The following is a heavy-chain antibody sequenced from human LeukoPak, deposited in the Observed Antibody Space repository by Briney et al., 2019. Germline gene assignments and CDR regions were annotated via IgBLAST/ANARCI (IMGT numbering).Heavy chain of an antibody. V-gene: IGHV3-21*01. CDR3: AREPSHPPDYDFWSGPLYYYYYMDV. Sequence: GGSLRLSCAASGFTFSSYSMNWVRQAPGKGLEWVSSISSSSSYIYYADSVKGRFTISRANAKNSLYLQMNSLRAEDTAVYYCAREPSHPPDYDFWSGPLYYYYYMDVWGKGTTVTVSS. J-gene: IGHJ6*03. D-gene: IGHD3-3*01. CDR2: ISSSSSYI. CDR1: GFTFSSYS.